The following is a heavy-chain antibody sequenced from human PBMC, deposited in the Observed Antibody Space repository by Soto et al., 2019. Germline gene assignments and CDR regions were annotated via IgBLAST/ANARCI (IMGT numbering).Heavy chain of an antibody. CDR2: MRSTVYGGTT. V-gene: IGHV3-49*03. Sequence: SWFRQAPGKGLEWVGFMRSTVYGGTTEYAASVEGRFTISRDDSKSIAYLQMSSVKTEDTAVYYCTRGHNDNPWGQGTLVTVSS. CDR3: TRGHNDNP. J-gene: IGHJ5*02. D-gene: IGHD3-9*01.